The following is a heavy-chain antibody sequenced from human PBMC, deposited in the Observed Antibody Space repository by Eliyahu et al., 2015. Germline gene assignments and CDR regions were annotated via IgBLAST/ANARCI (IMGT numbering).Heavy chain of an antibody. CDR2: ISSGSNFI. V-gene: IGHV3-21*02. CDR3: ARDQTSMPAAHDY. J-gene: IGHJ4*02. D-gene: IGHD2-2*01. CDR1: GFXXSRYS. Sequence: EVQLVESGGGLVKPGGSLRLXCAASGFXXSRYSMNWVRQAPGKALEWVSSISSGSNFIYYADSVKGRFTISRDNAKHSLFLQMNSLRAEDTAVYYCARDQTSMPAAHDYWGQGSLVTVSS.